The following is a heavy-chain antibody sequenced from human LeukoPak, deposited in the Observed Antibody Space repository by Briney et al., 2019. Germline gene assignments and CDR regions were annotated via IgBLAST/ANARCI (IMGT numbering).Heavy chain of an antibody. CDR1: GFAFSSYW. J-gene: IGHJ4*02. CDR2: LNEDGSKR. Sequence: GGSLRLSCAASGFAFSSYWMTWVRQAPGKGLGWVASLNEDGSKRSYVGSVKGRFTISRDNAQKSLYLQMNSLTAEDTAVYYCARAVTSMDGYWGQGTLVTVSS. V-gene: IGHV3-7*03. D-gene: IGHD5-18*01. CDR3: ARAVTSMDGY.